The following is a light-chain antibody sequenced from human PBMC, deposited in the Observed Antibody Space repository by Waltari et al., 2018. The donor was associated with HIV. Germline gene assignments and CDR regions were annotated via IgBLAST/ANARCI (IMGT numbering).Light chain of an antibody. V-gene: IGLV3-21*02. Sequence: SYVLTQPTSVSVAPGQTARITCGGNNIGRKSVHWYQQKPGQAPFLVVYDDNDRPSGIPERFFGSNSGNTATLTITRVEAGDEADYYCQVWDSGSDHPDVVFGGGTKLTVL. CDR2: DDN. CDR1: NIGRKS. CDR3: QVWDSGSDHPDVV. J-gene: IGLJ2*01.